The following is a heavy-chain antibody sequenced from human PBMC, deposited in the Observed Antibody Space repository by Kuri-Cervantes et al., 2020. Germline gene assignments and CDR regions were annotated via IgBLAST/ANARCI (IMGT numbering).Heavy chain of an antibody. V-gene: IGHV4-4*07. CDR2: IYTSGST. Sequence: GSLRLSCTVSGGSISSYYWSWIRQPAGKGLEWIGRIYTSGSTNYNPSLKSRVTISVDTSKNQFSLKVSSVTAADTAVYYCARGGSVGYYYYYGMDVWGQGTTVTVSS. D-gene: IGHD6-25*01. CDR1: GGSISSYY. CDR3: ARGGSVGYYYYYGMDV. J-gene: IGHJ6*02.